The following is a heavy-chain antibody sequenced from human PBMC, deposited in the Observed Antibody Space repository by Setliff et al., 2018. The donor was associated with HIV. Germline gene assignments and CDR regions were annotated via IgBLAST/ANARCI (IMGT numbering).Heavy chain of an antibody. CDR3: ARARRDSYDRGRRNHYYIDV. CDR2: IVVGSGNT. V-gene: IGHV1-58*01. CDR1: GFTFTNSA. D-gene: IGHD3-22*01. J-gene: IGHJ6*03. Sequence: ASVKVSCKASGFTFTNSAVQWVRQARGQRLEWIGWIVVGSGNTNYAQKFQERVTITRDMSTSRAYMELNTLKFEDTAVYYCARARRDSYDRGRRNHYYIDVWGKGTTVTVSS.